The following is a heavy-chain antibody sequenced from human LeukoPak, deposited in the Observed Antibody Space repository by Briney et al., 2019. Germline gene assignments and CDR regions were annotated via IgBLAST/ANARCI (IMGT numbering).Heavy chain of an antibody. D-gene: IGHD2-21*01. J-gene: IGHJ3*02. Sequence: GGSLKLSCAASGFTFSNYWMTWVRQAPGKGLEWVAVISYDGSNKYYADSVKGRFTISRDNSKNTLYLQMNSLRAEDTAVYYCARGGEALDDAFDIWGQGTMVTVSS. CDR2: ISYDGSNK. CDR3: ARGGEALDDAFDI. CDR1: GFTFSNYW. V-gene: IGHV3-30*03.